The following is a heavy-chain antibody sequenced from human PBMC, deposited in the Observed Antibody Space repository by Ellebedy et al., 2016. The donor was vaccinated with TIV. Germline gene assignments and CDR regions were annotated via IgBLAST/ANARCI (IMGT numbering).Heavy chain of an antibody. J-gene: IGHJ5*02. D-gene: IGHD6-19*01. CDR2: IIPIFGTA. V-gene: IGHV1-69*13. Sequence: SVKVSCXASGYTFTSYGISWVRQAPGQGLEWMGGIIPIFGTANYAQKFQGRVTITADESTSTAYMELSSLRSEDTAVYYCARGEAVAGTYNWFDPWGQGTLVTVSS. CDR1: GYTFTSYG. CDR3: ARGEAVAGTYNWFDP.